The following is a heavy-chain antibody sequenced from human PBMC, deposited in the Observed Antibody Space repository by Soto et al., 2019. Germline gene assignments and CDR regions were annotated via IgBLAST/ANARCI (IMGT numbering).Heavy chain of an antibody. CDR1: GFTFSTYA. J-gene: IGHJ6*01. Sequence: EVQLLESGGGLVQPGGSLRLSCAASGFTFSTYAMTWVRQAPGKGLEWVSTLSGNGGSIYYADSVKGRFSISRDNNKNTLYLQMSSLRVEDTAVYYCAKGGDDVLGYYYYNVMHVW. D-gene: IGHD3-16*01. CDR2: LSGNGGSI. V-gene: IGHV3-23*01. CDR3: AKGGDDVLGYYYYNVMHV.